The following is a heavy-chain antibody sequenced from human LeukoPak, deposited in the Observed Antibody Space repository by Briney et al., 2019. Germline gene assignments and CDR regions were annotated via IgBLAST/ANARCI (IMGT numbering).Heavy chain of an antibody. V-gene: IGHV3-7*02. CDR2: IKEDGSKK. D-gene: IGHD4-17*01. J-gene: IGHJ3*02. Sequence: PGGSLRLSYAASGFRFGSYWMGWVRQAPGRGLEWVAQIKEDGSKKEYVESVKGRFTISRDNAKNSLYLQMISLRDEDTAAYYCATNGVWAFGIWGQGTMVTVSS. CDR1: GFRFGSYW. CDR3: ATNGVWAFGI.